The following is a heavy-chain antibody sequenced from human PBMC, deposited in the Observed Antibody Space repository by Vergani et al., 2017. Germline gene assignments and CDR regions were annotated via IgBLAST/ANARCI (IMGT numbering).Heavy chain of an antibody. J-gene: IGHJ6*02. CDR1: GGSISSGSYY. V-gene: IGHV4-61*02. D-gene: IGHD3-9*01. CDR3: ARQNILGYYYYGMDV. Sequence: QVQLQESGPGLVKPSQTLSLTCTVSGGSISSGSYYWSWIRQPAGKGLEWIGRIYTSGSTNYNPSLKSRVTISVDTSKNQCSLKLSSVTAADTAVYYCARQNILGYYYYGMDVWGQGTTVTVSS. CDR2: IYTSGST.